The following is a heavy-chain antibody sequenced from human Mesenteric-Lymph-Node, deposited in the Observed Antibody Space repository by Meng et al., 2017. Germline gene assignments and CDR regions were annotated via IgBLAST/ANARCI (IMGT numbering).Heavy chain of an antibody. CDR1: GFTFSSYA. CDR3: VRARGSYDFDY. V-gene: IGHV3-30*01. D-gene: IGHD1-26*01. J-gene: IGHJ4*02. Sequence: GESLKISCAASGFTFSSYAMHWVRQAPGKGLEWVAVIAYDGSNKYYADSVKGRFTIPRDNSKNTLYLQMNSLRAEDTAVYYCVRARGSYDFDYWGQGTLVTVSS. CDR2: IAYDGSNK.